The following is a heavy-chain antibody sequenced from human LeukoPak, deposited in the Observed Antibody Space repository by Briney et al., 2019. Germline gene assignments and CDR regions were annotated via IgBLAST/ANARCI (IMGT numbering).Heavy chain of an antibody. V-gene: IGHV4-4*02. D-gene: IGHD1-26*01. CDR2: IYYSGST. CDR1: GGSISSSNW. CDR3: ARYSGSYYYYYGMDV. J-gene: IGHJ6*02. Sequence: PSGTLSLTCAVSGGSISSSNWWSWVRQPPGKGLEWIGSIYYSGSTYYNPSLKSRVTISVDTSKNQFSLKLSSVTAADTAVYYCARYSGSYYYYYGMDVWGQGTTVTVSS.